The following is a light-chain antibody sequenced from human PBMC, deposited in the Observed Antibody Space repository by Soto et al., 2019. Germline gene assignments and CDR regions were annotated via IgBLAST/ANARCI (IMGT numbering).Light chain of an antibody. V-gene: IGKV3-15*01. Sequence: VMTQSPATLSVSPGKSATLSCRARQSISNNLAWYQQKPGQAPRLLLYDASTRATGIPDRFSGSGSGSEFTLTISSLQSEDLAVYYCQQYNNWPRTFGQGTKV. J-gene: IGKJ1*01. CDR2: DAS. CDR1: QSISNN. CDR3: QQYNNWPRT.